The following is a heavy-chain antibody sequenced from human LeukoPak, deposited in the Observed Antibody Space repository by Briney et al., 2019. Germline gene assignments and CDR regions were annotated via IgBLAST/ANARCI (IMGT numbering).Heavy chain of an antibody. J-gene: IGHJ6*03. V-gene: IGHV1-69*13. CDR2: IIPIFGTA. CDR3: ARPNYDFWSGYPGLMDV. CDR1: GGTFSSYA. D-gene: IGHD3-3*01. Sequence: SVKVSCKASGGTFSSYAISWVRQAPGQGLEWMGRIIPIFGTANYAQKFQGRVTNTADESTSTAYMELSSLRSEDTAVYYCARPNYDFWSGYPGLMDVWGKGTTVTVSS.